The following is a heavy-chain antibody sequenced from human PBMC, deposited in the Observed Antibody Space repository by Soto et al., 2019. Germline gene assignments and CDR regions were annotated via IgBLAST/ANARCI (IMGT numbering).Heavy chain of an antibody. CDR1: GYTFTNYG. Sequence: QVQLVQSGAEVKKPGASVKVPCKASGYTFTNYGISWVRQAPGQGLEWMGWINSYNGITNNAQNFQGRVTMTTDTSTNTAYMELRSLRSDDTAVYYFARDRQNCPAFDYWGQGTLVTVSS. D-gene: IGHD1-1*01. J-gene: IGHJ4*02. V-gene: IGHV1-18*01. CDR2: INSYNGIT. CDR3: ARDRQNCPAFDY.